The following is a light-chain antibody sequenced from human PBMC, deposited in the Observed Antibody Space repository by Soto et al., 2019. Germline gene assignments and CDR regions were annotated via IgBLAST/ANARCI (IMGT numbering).Light chain of an antibody. J-gene: IGKJ1*01. CDR1: QSISNW. CDR2: KAS. Sequence: DIQMTQFPSTLSASVGDRVTITFRASQSISNWLAWYQQKPGKAPKLLIYKASTLEGGVPSRFSGSASGTEFTLTISSLQPDDFATYYCQHYNSYGTFGQGTKVDIK. CDR3: QHYNSYGT. V-gene: IGKV1-5*03.